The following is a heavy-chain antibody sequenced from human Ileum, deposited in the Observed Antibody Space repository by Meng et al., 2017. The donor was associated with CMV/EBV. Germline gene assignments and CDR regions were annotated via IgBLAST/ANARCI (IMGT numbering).Heavy chain of an antibody. CDR2: IYYSGST. V-gene: IGHV4-61*01. CDR3: ARDRGYCSGGSCQAGSDY. CDR1: VSSGSSD. D-gene: IGHD2-15*01. J-gene: IGHJ4*02. Sequence: VSSGSSDWSWLRQPPGKGLEWIGYIYYSGSTNYNPSLKSRVTISVDTSKNQFSLKLSSVTAADTAVYYCARDRGYCSGGSCQAGSDYWGQGTLVTVSS.